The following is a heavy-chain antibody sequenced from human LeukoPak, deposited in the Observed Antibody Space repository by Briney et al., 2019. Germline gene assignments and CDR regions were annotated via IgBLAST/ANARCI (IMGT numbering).Heavy chain of an antibody. CDR1: GFTFSSYE. CDR3: AREAAGYSSGWPDY. CDR2: ISSSGTTI. D-gene: IGHD6-19*01. V-gene: IGHV3-48*03. Sequence: GGSLRLSCAASGFTFSSYEMNWVRQAPGKGLEWVSYISSSGTTIYYSDSVNGRFTISRDNAKNALYLQMNSLRAEDTAVYYCAREAAGYSSGWPDYWGQGTLDTVSS. J-gene: IGHJ4*02.